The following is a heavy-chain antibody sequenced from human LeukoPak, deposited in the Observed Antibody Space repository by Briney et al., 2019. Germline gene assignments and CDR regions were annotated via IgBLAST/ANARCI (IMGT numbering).Heavy chain of an antibody. CDR3: AREHKLSVPTSSF. CDR1: GGSISSSSYY. Sequence: SETLSLTCTVSGGSISSSSYYWGWIRQPPGRGLEWIGSIYYSGSTYYNPSLKSRVTISVDTSKNQFSLKLSSVTAADTAVYYCAREHKLSVPTSSFWGQGTLVTVSS. D-gene: IGHD5/OR15-5a*01. CDR2: IYYSGST. V-gene: IGHV4-39*07. J-gene: IGHJ4*02.